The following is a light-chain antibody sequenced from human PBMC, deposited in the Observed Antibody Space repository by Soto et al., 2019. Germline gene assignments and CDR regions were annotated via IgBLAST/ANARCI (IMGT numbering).Light chain of an antibody. Sequence: QSVLTQPPSASGAPGQSVTISCTGTSSDVGAYNYVSWYQQYPGKAPKLMIYEVDKRPSGVPDRFSGSKSGSTASLAISGLRSEDEADYYCAAWDDSLSALYVFGNGTKVTVL. J-gene: IGLJ1*01. V-gene: IGLV2-8*01. CDR2: EVD. CDR3: AAWDDSLSALYV. CDR1: SSDVGAYNY.